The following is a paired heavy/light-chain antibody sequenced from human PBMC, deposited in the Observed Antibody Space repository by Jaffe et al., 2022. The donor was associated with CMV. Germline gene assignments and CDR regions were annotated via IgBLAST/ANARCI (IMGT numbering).Light chain of an antibody. V-gene: IGLV2-14*03. J-gene: IGLJ1*01. CDR3: SSYTGTTTFYV. Sequence: QSALTQPASVSGSPGQSITISCTGTSSDIGSYNYVSWYQQHPGEAPKVIIFDVNYRPSGVSDRFSGSKSGNTASLTISGLQTEDEADYYCSSYTGTTTFYVFGTGTKVTVL. CDR1: SSDIGSYNY. CDR2: DVN.
Heavy chain of an antibody. J-gene: IGHJ6*03. CDR3: ARDLTATLTPDHYYYYMDV. V-gene: IGHV1-46*01. Sequence: QVQLVQSGAEVKKPGASVKVSCKASGYTFSANFLHWVRQAPGQGLEWMGLINPWSGRTNYAQGFQGRVTMTRDTSTNTVYMELSSLRSEDTAIYYCARDLTATLTPDHYYYYMDVWGKGTTVTVSS. D-gene: IGHD3-9*01. CDR1: GYTFSANF. CDR2: INPWSGRT.